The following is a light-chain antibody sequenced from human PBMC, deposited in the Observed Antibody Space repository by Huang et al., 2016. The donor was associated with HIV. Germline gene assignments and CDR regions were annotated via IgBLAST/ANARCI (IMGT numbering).Light chain of an antibody. CDR1: QGIGNS. V-gene: IGKV3-15*01. CDR3: QQYHEWPRT. CDR2: EAS. J-gene: IGKJ2*01. Sequence: ERVLTQSPGTLSVSPGERATLSCRTSQGIGNSLAWYQLRPGQAPRLLIYEASIRASNIPARFSGGGSEIDFTRTISGLQSEDSAIYYCQQYHEWPRTFGQGTKVEIK.